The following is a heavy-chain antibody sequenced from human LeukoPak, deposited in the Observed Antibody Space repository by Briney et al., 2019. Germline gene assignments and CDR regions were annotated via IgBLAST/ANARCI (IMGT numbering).Heavy chain of an antibody. Sequence: KSSETLSLTCTVPGGSISSYYWSWIRQPAGKGLEWIGRFYTSGSTNYNPSLKSRVTMSVDTSKNQFSLKLSSVTAADTAVYYCARDLRYQPSNYYYYYMDVWGKGTTVTVSS. CDR1: GGSISSYY. V-gene: IGHV4-4*07. D-gene: IGHD2-2*01. CDR2: FYTSGST. J-gene: IGHJ6*03. CDR3: ARDLRYQPSNYYYYYMDV.